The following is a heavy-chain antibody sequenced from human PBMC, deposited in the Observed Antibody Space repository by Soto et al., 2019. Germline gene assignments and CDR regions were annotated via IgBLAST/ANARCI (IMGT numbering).Heavy chain of an antibody. CDR1: GGSISSGGYY. J-gene: IGHJ4*02. CDR2: IYYSGST. Sequence: PSETLSLTCTVSGGSISSGGYYWSWIRQHPGKGLEWIGYIYYSGSTYYNPSLKSRVTISVDTSKNQFSLKLSSVTAADTAVYYCATWGGLAARSFAYWGQGTLVTVSS. CDR3: ATWGGLAARSFAY. V-gene: IGHV4-31*03. D-gene: IGHD6-6*01.